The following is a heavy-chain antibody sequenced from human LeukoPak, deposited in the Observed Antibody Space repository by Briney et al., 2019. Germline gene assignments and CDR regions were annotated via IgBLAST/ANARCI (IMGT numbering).Heavy chain of an antibody. D-gene: IGHD1-26*01. V-gene: IGHV4-39*07. CDR1: GGSISSSSYY. Sequence: SETLSLTCTVSGGSISSSSYYWGWIRQPPGKGLEWIGSIYYSGSTNYNPSLKSRVTISVDKSKNQFSLKLSSVTAADTAVYYCARWGRSPGSYSSWFDPWGQGTLVTVSS. CDR2: IYYSGST. CDR3: ARWGRSPGSYSSWFDP. J-gene: IGHJ5*02.